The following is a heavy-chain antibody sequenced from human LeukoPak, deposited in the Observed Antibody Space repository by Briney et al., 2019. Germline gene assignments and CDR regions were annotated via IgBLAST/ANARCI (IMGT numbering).Heavy chain of an antibody. CDR3: ARDTTFYDGSGYHPYWYFDL. V-gene: IGHV4-59*11. J-gene: IGHJ2*01. CDR1: GGSITTHY. Sequence: SETLSLTCTVSGGSITTHYWSWIRQPPGEGLQWIASIYHTGASNYNPSLKSRITISLDTSKNQFSLELRYVTDADTAEYYCARDTTFYDGSGYHPYWYFDLWGRGTPVTVSS. D-gene: IGHD3-22*01. CDR2: IYHTGAS.